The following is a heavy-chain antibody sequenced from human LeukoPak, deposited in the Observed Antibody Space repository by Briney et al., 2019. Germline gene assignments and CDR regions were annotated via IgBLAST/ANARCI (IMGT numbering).Heavy chain of an antibody. CDR3: AKMDRSCSD. V-gene: IGHV3-23*01. J-gene: IGHJ4*02. Sequence: GGSLRLSCAASGFTFSNYAMSWVRQAPGKGLEWVSTITSSGTNTYYADSVKGRFTISRDNSKNTLSLQMNSLRVEDTALYYCAKMDRSCSDWGQGTLVTVSS. CDR1: GFTFSNYA. CDR2: ITSSGTNT. D-gene: IGHD2-15*01.